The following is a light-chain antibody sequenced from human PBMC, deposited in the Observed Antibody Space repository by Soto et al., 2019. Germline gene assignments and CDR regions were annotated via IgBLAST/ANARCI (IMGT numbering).Light chain of an antibody. CDR2: AAS. CDR1: QTISSF. Sequence: DIQMTQSPSSLSASVGDRVTISCRASQTISSFLNWYQHKPGKAPKLLIYAASSLQSGVPSRFSGSGSGTDFTLTIGSLQPEDFTTYYCQESYSTPWTFGQGTKVDIK. J-gene: IGKJ1*01. CDR3: QESYSTPWT. V-gene: IGKV1-39*01.